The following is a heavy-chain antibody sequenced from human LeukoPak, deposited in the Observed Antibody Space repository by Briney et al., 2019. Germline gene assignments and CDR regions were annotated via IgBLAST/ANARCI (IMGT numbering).Heavy chain of an antibody. CDR2: MNPNSGNT. V-gene: IGHV1-8*01. CDR3: ARQEEWLRSYYYYYGMDV. D-gene: IGHD5-12*01. J-gene: IGHJ6*02. Sequence: ASVKVSCKASGYTFTSYDINWVRQATGQGLERMGWMNPNSGNTGYAQKFQGRVTMTRNTSISTAYMEPSSLRSEDTAVYYCARQEEWLRSYYYYYGMDVWGQGTTVTVSS. CDR1: GYTFTSYD.